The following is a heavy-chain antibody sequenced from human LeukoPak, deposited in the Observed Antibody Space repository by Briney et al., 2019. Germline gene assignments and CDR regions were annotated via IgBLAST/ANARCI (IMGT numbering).Heavy chain of an antibody. D-gene: IGHD4-17*01. CDR1: GGSFSGYY. CDR2: INHSGST. Sequence: SETLSLTCAVYGGSFSGYYWSLIRQPPGKGLEWIGEINHSGSTNYNPSLKSRVAISVDTSKNQFSLKLSSVTAADTAVYYCARDSTVTRKIDYWGQGTLVTVSP. V-gene: IGHV4-34*01. J-gene: IGHJ4*02. CDR3: ARDSTVTRKIDY.